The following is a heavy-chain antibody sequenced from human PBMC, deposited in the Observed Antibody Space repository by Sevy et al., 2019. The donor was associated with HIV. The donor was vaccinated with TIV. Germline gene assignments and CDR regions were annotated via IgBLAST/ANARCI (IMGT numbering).Heavy chain of an antibody. V-gene: IGHV3-48*02. J-gene: IGHJ4*02. CDR1: GFTFSSYS. CDR3: ARDNYGDFLHYFDY. Sequence: QLGGSLRLSCAASGFTFSSYSMNWVRQAPGKGLEWVSYISSSSSTIYYADSVKGRFTISRDNAKNSLYLQMNSLRDEDTAVYYCARDNYGDFLHYFDYWGQGTLVTVSS. D-gene: IGHD4-17*01. CDR2: ISSSSSTI.